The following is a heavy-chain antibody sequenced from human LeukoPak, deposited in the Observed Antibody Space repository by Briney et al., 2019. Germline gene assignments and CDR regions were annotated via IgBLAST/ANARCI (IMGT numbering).Heavy chain of an antibody. CDR1: GLTVSNHW. Sequence: GGSLRLSCVASGLTVSNHWMSWVRQAPGRGLEWVANIREERGQEYYVDSVKGRFTISKNSAKNSLYLQMNTLRVEDTAMYYCASLDTAKQPLANHWGQGTLVTVSS. CDR2: IREERGQE. D-gene: IGHD5-18*01. CDR3: ASLDTAKQPLANH. V-gene: IGHV3-7*03. J-gene: IGHJ5*02.